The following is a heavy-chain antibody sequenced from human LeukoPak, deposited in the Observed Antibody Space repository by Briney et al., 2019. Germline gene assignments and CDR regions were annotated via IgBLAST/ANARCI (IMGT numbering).Heavy chain of an antibody. CDR3: AKRSDYGGEGNYFDH. D-gene: IGHD4-23*01. V-gene: IGHV3-23*01. J-gene: IGHJ4*02. Sequence: PGGSLRLSCAASGFTFSSYGMSWVRQAPGKGLEWVSTISGRDSNTYYADSVKGRFTISRDNSKNTLYLHLNSLRAEDTAVYYCAKRSDYGGEGNYFDHLGQGTQVTVSS. CDR2: ISGRDSNT. CDR1: GFTFSSYG.